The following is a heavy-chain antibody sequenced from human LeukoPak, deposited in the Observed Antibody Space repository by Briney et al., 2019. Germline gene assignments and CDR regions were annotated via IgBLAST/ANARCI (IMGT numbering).Heavy chain of an antibody. CDR3: AKDGGPGGNLDY. CDR1: GFIFSSYA. Sequence: GGSLILSCSASGFIFSSYAMHWVRQAPGKGLEWVAVVSSNGNTKFYGDSVKGRFTISRDNSKNILYLQMNSLRAEDTALYYCAKDGGPGGNLDYWGRGTLVSDSS. V-gene: IGHV3-30-3*02. J-gene: IGHJ4*02. CDR2: VSSNGNTK. D-gene: IGHD3-16*01.